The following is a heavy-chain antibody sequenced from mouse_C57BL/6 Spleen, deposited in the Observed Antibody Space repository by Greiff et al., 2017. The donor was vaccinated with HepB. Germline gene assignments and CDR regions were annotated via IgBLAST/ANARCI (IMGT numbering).Heavy chain of an antibody. V-gene: IGHV2-6-1*01. J-gene: IGHJ1*03. CDR3: ARQNSNYSYWYFDV. CDR2: IWSDGST. Sequence: VQLQESGPGLVAPSQSLSITCTVSGFSLTSYGVHWVRQPPGKGLEWLVVIWSDGSTTYNSALKSRLSISKDNSKSQVILKMNSLQTDDTAMYYCARQNSNYSYWYFDVWGTGTTVTVSS. CDR1: GFSLTSYG. D-gene: IGHD2-5*01.